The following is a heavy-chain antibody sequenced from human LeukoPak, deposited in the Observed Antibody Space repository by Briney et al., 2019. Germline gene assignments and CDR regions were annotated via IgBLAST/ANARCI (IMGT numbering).Heavy chain of an antibody. CDR1: GFTFSSYS. Sequence: PGGSLRLSCAASGFTFSSYSMNWVRQAPGKGLEWVSSISSSSSYIYYADSVKGRFTISRDNAKNSLYLQMNSLGAEDTAVYYCARETTGSYDYVWGSYRFFDYWGQGTLVTVSS. CDR3: ARETTGSYDYVWGSYRFFDY. CDR2: ISSSSSYI. J-gene: IGHJ4*02. D-gene: IGHD3-16*02. V-gene: IGHV3-21*01.